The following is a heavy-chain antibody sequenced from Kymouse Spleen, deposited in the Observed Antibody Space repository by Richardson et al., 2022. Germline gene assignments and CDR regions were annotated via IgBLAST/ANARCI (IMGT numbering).Heavy chain of an antibody. CDR2: IYYSGST. CDR1: GGSISSSSYY. V-gene: IGHV4-39*01. D-gene: IGHD3-10*01. CDR3: VFMVRGLLLLLRYGR. J-gene: IGHJ6*02. Sequence: QLQLQESGPGLVKPSETLSLTCTVSGGSISSSSYYWGWIRQPPGKGLEWIGSIYYSGSTYYNPSLKSRVTISVDTSKNQFSLKLSSVTAADTAVYYCVFMVRGLLLLLRYGRLGPRDHGHRLL.